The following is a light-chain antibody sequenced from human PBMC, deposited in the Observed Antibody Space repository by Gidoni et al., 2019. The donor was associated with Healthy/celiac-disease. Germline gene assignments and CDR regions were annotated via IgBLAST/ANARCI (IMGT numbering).Light chain of an antibody. CDR3: SSYTSSSTRV. CDR2: DVS. V-gene: IGLV2-14*01. J-gene: IGLJ3*02. Sequence: QSALTQPASVSGSPGQPITISCTGTSSDVGGYNYVSWYQQHPGKAPKLMIYDVSNRPSGVSNRFSGSKSGNTASLTISGLQAEDEADYYCSSYTSSSTRVFGGGTKLTV. CDR1: SSDVGGYNY.